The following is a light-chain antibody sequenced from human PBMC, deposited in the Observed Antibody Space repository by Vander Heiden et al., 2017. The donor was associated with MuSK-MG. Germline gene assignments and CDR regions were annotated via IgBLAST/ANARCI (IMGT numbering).Light chain of an antibody. J-gene: IGLJ1*01. CDR3: AAWDDSLNVYYV. CDR1: SPNIGSNT. CDR2: SNN. V-gene: IGLV1-44*01. Sequence: QSVLTQPPSESGTPGQRVTISCSGSSPNIGSNTVNWYQQLPGTAPKLLIYSNNQRTSGVPDRFSGSKSGTSASLAISGLQSEDEADYYCAAWDDSLNVYYVFGTGTKVTVL.